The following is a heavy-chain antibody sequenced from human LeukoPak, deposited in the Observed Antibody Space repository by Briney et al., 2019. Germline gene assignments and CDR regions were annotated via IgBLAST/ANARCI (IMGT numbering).Heavy chain of an antibody. J-gene: IGHJ6*03. CDR1: GGTFSSYA. CDR2: IIPIFGTA. Sequence: SVKVSCKASGGTFSSYAISWVRQAPGQGLEWMGGIIPIFGTANYAQKFQGRVAITTDESTSTAYMELSSLRSEDTAVYYCARDLVPYYYMDVWGKGTTVTVSS. CDR3: ARDLVPYYYMDV. V-gene: IGHV1-69*05.